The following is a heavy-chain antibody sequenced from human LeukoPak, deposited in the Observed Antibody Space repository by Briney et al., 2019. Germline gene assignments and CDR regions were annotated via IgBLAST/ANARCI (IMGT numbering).Heavy chain of an antibody. CDR3: ARVLRVGDSSDFPLDY. CDR1: GGSISSYY. CDR2: IYYNGNT. D-gene: IGHD3-22*01. Sequence: SETLSLTCTVSGGSISSYYWSWIRQPPGKGLEWIGYIYYNGNTNYNPSLKSRVSISVDTSKNQFSLKLSSVTAADTAMYYCARVLRVGDSSDFPLDYWGQGTLVTVSS. V-gene: IGHV4-59*01. J-gene: IGHJ4*02.